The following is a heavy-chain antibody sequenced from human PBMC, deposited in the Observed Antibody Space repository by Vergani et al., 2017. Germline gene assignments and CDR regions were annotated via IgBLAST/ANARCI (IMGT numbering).Heavy chain of an antibody. CDR3: AKGHGDYYDSSGYYSPFDY. D-gene: IGHD3-22*01. Sequence: EVQLVESGGGLVKPGGSLRLSCAASGFTFSNAWMSWVRQAPGKGLEWVGRIKSKTDGGTTDYAAPVKGRFTISRDDSKNTLYLQMNSLRAEDTAVYYCAKGHGDYYDSSGYYSPFDYWGQGTLVTVSS. CDR2: IKSKTDGGTT. V-gene: IGHV3-15*01. J-gene: IGHJ4*02. CDR1: GFTFSNAW.